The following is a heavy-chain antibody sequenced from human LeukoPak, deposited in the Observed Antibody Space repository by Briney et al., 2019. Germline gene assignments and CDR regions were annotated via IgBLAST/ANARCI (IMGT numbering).Heavy chain of an antibody. J-gene: IGHJ5*02. V-gene: IGHV3-23*01. D-gene: IGHD6-19*01. Sequence: GGSLRLSCAAAGVTFNTYAMSWVRQAPGKGLEWVSLVDVSGRRTHYADSVKGRFTISRDNSKNTLFLEMNSLRAEDTAIYYRAKDLDSSARYEVDWLDPWGQGTLVTVSS. CDR3: AKDLDSSARYEVDWLDP. CDR2: VDVSGRRT. CDR1: GVTFNTYA.